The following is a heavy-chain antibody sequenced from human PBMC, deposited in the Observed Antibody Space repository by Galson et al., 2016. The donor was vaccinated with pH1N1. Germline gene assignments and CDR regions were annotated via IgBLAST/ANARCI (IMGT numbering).Heavy chain of an antibody. J-gene: IGHJ4*02. D-gene: IGHD6-19*01. CDR1: GFSLSTIGMC. CDR2: IDWNDDK. CDR3: ARSGNSGWSPFDY. V-gene: IGHV2-70*11. Sequence: PALVKPTQTLTLTCTFSGFSLSTIGMCVSWIRQPPGKALEWLARIDWNDDKYYSTSLKTRLTISKDNSKNQVVLTMTNMDPVDTATYYCARSGNSGWSPFDYWGQGTLVTVSS.